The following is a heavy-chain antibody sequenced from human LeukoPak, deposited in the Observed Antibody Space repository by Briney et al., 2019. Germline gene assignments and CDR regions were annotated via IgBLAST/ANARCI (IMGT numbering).Heavy chain of an antibody. V-gene: IGHV3-15*01. J-gene: IGHJ4*02. CDR2: IKSKTDDGTT. CDR1: GLTFSNAW. D-gene: IGHD6-13*01. Sequence: PGGSLRLSCAASGLTFSNAWMSWVRQVPGKGLEWVGRIKSKTDDGTTDYAAPVIGRFNISRDDSKNTLYLQMNSLKSEDTALYYCTTGGLWYVDYWGQGILVTVSS. CDR3: TTGGLWYVDY.